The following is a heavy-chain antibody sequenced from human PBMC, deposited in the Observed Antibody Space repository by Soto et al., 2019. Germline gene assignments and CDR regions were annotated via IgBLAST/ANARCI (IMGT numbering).Heavy chain of an antibody. CDR3: ARSRVGYCSGGTCYLNAFDV. J-gene: IGHJ3*01. Sequence: ASVKVSCKASGYSFTTYYIHWVRQAPGQGLEWMGVISPNPGSTSYAQRFQDRVTMTRDTSTSTVYMELSSPRSEDTAIYYCARSRVGYCSGGTCYLNAFDVWGQGTMATVSS. CDR2: ISPNPGST. V-gene: IGHV1-46*01. CDR1: GYSFTTYY. D-gene: IGHD2-15*01.